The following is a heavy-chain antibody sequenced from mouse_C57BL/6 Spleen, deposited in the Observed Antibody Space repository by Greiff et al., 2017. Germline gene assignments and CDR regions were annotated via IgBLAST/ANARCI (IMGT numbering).Heavy chain of an antibody. CDR2: ISSGGDYI. CDR3: TSSKTGTCAY. D-gene: IGHD4-1*01. V-gene: IGHV5-9-1*02. J-gene: IGHJ3*01. CDR1: GFTFSSYA. Sequence: EVQLQESGEGLVKPGGSLKLSCAASGFTFSSYAMSWVRQTPEKRLERVAYISSGGDYIYYADTVKGRFTISRDNARNTLYLQMSSLKSEDTAMYYCTSSKTGTCAYWGQGTLVTVSA.